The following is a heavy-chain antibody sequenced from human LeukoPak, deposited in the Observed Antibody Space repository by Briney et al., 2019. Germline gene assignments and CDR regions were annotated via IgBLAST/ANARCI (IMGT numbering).Heavy chain of an antibody. D-gene: IGHD1-26*01. CDR2: IRYDGSNK. J-gene: IGHJ4*02. CDR3: AKADPLVGALDY. V-gene: IGHV3-30*02. CDR1: GFTFNNYG. Sequence: GGSLRLSCAASGFTFNNYGMHWVRQAPGKGLEWVAFIRYDGSNKYYADSVKGRFTISRDNSKNTLYLQMNSLRAEDTAVYYCAKADPLVGALDYWGQGTLVTVSS.